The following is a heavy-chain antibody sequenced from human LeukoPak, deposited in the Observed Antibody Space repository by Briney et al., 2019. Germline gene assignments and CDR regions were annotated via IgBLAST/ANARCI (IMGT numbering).Heavy chain of an antibody. J-gene: IGHJ4*02. Sequence: SETLSLTCAVYGGSFSGYYWSWIRQPPGKGLEWIGEINHSGSTNYNPSLKSRVTISVDTSKNQFSLKLSSVTAADTAVYYYARALDCSGGSCYRLDYWGQGTLVTVSS. CDR1: GGSFSGYY. V-gene: IGHV4-34*01. CDR2: INHSGST. D-gene: IGHD2-15*01. CDR3: ARALDCSGGSCYRLDY.